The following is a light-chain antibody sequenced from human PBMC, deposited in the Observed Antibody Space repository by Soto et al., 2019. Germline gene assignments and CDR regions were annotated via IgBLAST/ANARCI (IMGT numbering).Light chain of an antibody. CDR1: LSLLHSNGYNY. J-gene: IGKJ1*01. CDR2: LGS. CDR3: MQALQTPRT. V-gene: IGKV2-28*01. Sequence: DIVMTQSPLSLPVTPGEPASISCRSSLSLLHSNGYNYLDWYLQKPGQSPQLLIYLGSNRASGVADRFSGSGSGTDFTLKISRVEAQDVGVYYCMQALQTPRTFGQVTKVAIK.